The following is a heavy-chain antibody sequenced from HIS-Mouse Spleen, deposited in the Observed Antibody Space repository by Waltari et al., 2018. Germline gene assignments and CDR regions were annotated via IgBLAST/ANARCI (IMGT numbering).Heavy chain of an antibody. Sequence: QVQLVESGGGVVQPGRSLRLSCAASGFTFSIYGMHWVRQAPGKGLEWVAVISYDGSNKYYADSVKGRFTISRDNSKNTLYLQMNSLRAEDTAVYYCAKDRLYDSSGYYFDAFDIWGQGTMVTVSS. V-gene: IGHV3-30*18. D-gene: IGHD3-22*01. CDR3: AKDRLYDSSGYYFDAFDI. CDR1: GFTFSIYG. J-gene: IGHJ3*02. CDR2: ISYDGSNK.